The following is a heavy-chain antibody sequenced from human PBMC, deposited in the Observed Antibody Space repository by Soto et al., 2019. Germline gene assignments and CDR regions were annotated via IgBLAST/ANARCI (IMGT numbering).Heavy chain of an antibody. Sequence: GGSLRLSCAASGFTFSSYSMNWVRQAPGKGLEWVSYISSSSSTIYYADSVKGRFTISRDNAKNSLYLQMNSLRAEDTAVYYCARDLPTTVIDYWGQGTLVTVS. J-gene: IGHJ4*02. V-gene: IGHV3-48*01. CDR2: ISSSSSTI. CDR1: GFTFSSYS. CDR3: ARDLPTTVIDY. D-gene: IGHD4-17*01.